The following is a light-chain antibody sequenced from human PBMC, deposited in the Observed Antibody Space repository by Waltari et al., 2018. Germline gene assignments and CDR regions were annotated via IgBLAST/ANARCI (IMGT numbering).Light chain of an antibody. CDR3: LQYGSSVMYT. CDR2: GAS. Sequence: EIVLTQSPGTLSLSPGERATLSCRASQSLTKKYLAWYQQKPGQAPRLLIYGASSRAAGIPDRFSGSGSGTDFTLTISRLEPEDFALYYCLQYGSSVMYTFGQGTKVEIK. CDR1: QSLTKKY. V-gene: IGKV3-20*01. J-gene: IGKJ2*01.